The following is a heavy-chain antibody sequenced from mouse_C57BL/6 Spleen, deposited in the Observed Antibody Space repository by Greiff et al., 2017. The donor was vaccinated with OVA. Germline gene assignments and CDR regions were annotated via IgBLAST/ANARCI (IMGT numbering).Heavy chain of an antibody. D-gene: IGHD4-1*01. CDR3: ASNWVWYFDV. J-gene: IGHJ1*03. Sequence: QVQLKESGPGLVQPSQSLSITCTVSGFSLTSYGVHWVRQSPGKGLEWLGVIWSGGSTDYNAAFISRLSISKDNSKSQVFFKMNSLQADDTAIYYCASNWVWYFDVWGTGTTVTVSS. CDR2: IWSGGST. V-gene: IGHV2-2*01. CDR1: GFSLTSYG.